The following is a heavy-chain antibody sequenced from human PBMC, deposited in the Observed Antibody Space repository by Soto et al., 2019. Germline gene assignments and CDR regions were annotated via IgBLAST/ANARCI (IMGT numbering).Heavy chain of an antibody. Sequence: QVQLQESGPGLVKASETLSLSCTVSGHSISADYWSWIRQPAGKRLEWIGRVDASGNTNYNPSLKSRVTLSVDKSKNQFFLQVRSVTAAETAMYFCAREVGGSGVTHWFDPLGQGALVTVSS. CDR2: VDASGNT. CDR1: GHSISADY. J-gene: IGHJ5*02. D-gene: IGHD5-18*01. CDR3: AREVGGSGVTHWFDP. V-gene: IGHV4-4*07.